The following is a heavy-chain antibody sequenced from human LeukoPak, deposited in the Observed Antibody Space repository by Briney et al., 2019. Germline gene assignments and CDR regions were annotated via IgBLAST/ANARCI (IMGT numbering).Heavy chain of an antibody. CDR2: ISSSGSTI. CDR1: GFTFSSYA. J-gene: IGHJ3*02. V-gene: IGHV3-11*04. CDR3: ARLSSWVFEI. D-gene: IGHD3-16*01. Sequence: GGSLRLSCAASGFTFSSYAMSWIRQAPGKGLEWVSYISSSGSTIYYADSVKGRFTISRDNAKNSLYLQMNSLRAEDTAVYFCARLSSWVFEIWGQGTMVTVSS.